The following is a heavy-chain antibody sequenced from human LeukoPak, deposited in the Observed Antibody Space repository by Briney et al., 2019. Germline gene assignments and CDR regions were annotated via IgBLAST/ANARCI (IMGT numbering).Heavy chain of an antibody. Sequence: GGSLRLSCAASGFTFSGSAMHWVRQASGKGLEWVGRIRSKAYNYATACVVSVKGRFTISRDDSKNTAYLQMNSLKTEDTAMYYCVRHSDCSDRNCCSDWGQGTLVTVSS. CDR2: IRSKAYNYAT. D-gene: IGHD2-15*01. CDR3: VRHSDCSDRNCCSD. V-gene: IGHV3-73*01. J-gene: IGHJ4*02. CDR1: GFTFSGSA.